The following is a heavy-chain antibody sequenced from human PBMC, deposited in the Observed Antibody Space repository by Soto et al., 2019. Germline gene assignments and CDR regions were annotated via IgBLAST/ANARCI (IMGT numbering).Heavy chain of an antibody. CDR2: MKPNSGNT. V-gene: IGHV1-8*01. CDR3: ARLKQDYAVA. D-gene: IGHD3-16*01. J-gene: IGHJ5*02. Sequence: QVQLVQSGAEVKKPGASVKVSCKASGYTFTSYDINWVRLATGQGLEWMGWMKPNSGNTAYAQKFQGRVTMTRNTSISTACMELGSLRSEDTAVYYCARLKQDYAVAWGQGTLVTVSS. CDR1: GYTFTSYD.